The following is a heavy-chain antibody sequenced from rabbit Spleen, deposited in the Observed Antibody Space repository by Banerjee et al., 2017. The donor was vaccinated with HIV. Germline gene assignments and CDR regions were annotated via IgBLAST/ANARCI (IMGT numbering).Heavy chain of an antibody. Sequence: QSLEESGGDLVKPGASLTLTCTASGFSFNSAYIFWVRQAPGKGLEWIARIDVGGSGNTYYARWAKGRFTISKTSSTTVTLQMTSLTAADTATYFCARDGAGGSYFALWGPGTLVTVS. CDR1: GFSFNSAY. V-gene: IGHV1S40*01. CDR3: ARDGAGGSYFAL. J-gene: IGHJ4*01. D-gene: IGHD8-1*01. CDR2: IDVGGSGNT.